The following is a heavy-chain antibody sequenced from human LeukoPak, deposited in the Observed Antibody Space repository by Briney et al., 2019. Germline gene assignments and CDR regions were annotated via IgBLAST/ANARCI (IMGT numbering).Heavy chain of an antibody. CDR2: IYPGDSDT. Sequence: GESLQISCTTSGYSFTSYWIAWVRQMPGKGLEYVGIIYPGDSDTRYSPAFQGQVTISADKSITTAYLQLNSLRASDTAMYYCGILMNNLQLWLDFWGQGTLVTVSS. CDR1: GYSFTSYW. CDR3: GILMNNLQLWLDF. V-gene: IGHV5-51*01. J-gene: IGHJ4*02. D-gene: IGHD5-18*01.